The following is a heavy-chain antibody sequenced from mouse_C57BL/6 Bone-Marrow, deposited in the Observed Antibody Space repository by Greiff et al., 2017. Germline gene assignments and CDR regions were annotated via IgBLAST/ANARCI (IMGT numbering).Heavy chain of an antibody. CDR3: ARSRGCYYGSTDY. D-gene: IGHD1-1*01. CDR1: GYAFTNYL. V-gene: IGHV1-54*01. J-gene: IGHJ2*01. CDR2: FNPGSGGT. Sequence: VQLQQSGAELVRPGTSVKVSCKASGYAFTNYLIEWVKQRPGPGLEWIGVFNPGSGGTNYNEKFKGKETLTAAKSSSTAYMQLSSLTSEDSAVYVGARSRGCYYGSTDYWGQGTTLTVSS.